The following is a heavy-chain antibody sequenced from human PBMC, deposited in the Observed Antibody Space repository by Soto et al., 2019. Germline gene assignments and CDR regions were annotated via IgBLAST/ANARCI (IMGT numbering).Heavy chain of an antibody. V-gene: IGHV1-69*01. D-gene: IGHD1-26*01. Sequence: QVQLVRSGAEVKKPGSSVKVSCKASGGTFSSYAISWVRQAPGQGLEWMGGIIPIFGTANYAQKFQGRVTMTADASTSKAYMGLSSLGSGNTAVYYCWLALVGATEADYYYYGMDVWGQGTTVTVSS. J-gene: IGHJ6*02. CDR3: WLALVGATEADYYYYGMDV. CDR2: IIPIFGTA. CDR1: GGTFSSYA.